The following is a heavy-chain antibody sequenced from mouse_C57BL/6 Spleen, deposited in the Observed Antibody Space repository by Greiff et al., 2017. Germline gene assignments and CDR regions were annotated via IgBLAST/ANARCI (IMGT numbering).Heavy chain of an antibody. V-gene: IGHV1-15*01. Sequence: VQLQQSGAELVRPGASVTLSCKASGYTFPDYEMHWVKQTPVNGLEWIGAIDPETGGTTYNQKFKGKATLTADKSSSTAYMELRSLTSEDSAVYYCTSGLLRSFDYWGQGTTLTVSS. CDR1: GYTFPDYE. D-gene: IGHD1-1*01. CDR3: TSGLLRSFDY. CDR2: IDPETGGT. J-gene: IGHJ2*01.